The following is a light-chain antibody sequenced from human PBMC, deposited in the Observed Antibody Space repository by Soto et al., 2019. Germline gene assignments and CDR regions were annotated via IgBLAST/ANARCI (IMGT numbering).Light chain of an antibody. CDR3: QQRHNCPLT. Sequence: EIVMTQSPATLSRSPGERAALSCRASQSINSELAWYQQKPGQPPRLLIYGASTRATGVPARFTGSESGSEFTLTISGLQSEDFAVYYCQQRHNCPLTFGQGTRLEI. J-gene: IGKJ2*01. CDR2: GAS. V-gene: IGKV3-15*01. CDR1: QSINSE.